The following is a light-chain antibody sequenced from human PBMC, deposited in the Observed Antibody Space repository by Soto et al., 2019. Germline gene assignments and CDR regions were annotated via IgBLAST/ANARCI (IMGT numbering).Light chain of an antibody. Sequence: QSAPTQPPSASGSPGQSVTISCTGTSSDVGGYNYVSWYQQHPGKAPKLMIYEVSERPSGVPDRFSGSKSGNTATLTVSGPQADDEADYYCCSYSGTDTHVIFGGGTKLTVL. CDR3: CSYSGTDTHVI. V-gene: IGLV2-8*01. CDR2: EVS. CDR1: SSDVGGYNY. J-gene: IGLJ2*01.